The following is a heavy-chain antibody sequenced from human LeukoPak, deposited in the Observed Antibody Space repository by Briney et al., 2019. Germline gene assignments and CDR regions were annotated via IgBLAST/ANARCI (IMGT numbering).Heavy chain of an antibody. CDR3: ARDLRIVGAVFDY. V-gene: IGHV4-39*07. CDR2: IYYSGST. Sequence: SETLSLTCTVSGGSISSSSYYWGWIRQPPGKGLEWIGSIYYSGSTYYNPSLKSRVTISVDTSKNQFSLKLSSVTAADTAVYYCARDLRIVGAVFDYWGQGTLVTVSS. D-gene: IGHD1-26*01. J-gene: IGHJ4*02. CDR1: GGSISSSSYY.